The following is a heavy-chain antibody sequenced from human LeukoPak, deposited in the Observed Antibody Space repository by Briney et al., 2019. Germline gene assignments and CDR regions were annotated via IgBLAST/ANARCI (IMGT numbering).Heavy chain of an antibody. CDR1: GFSFSSYG. D-gene: IGHD3-10*02. J-gene: IGHJ6*04. CDR2: ISGSGGST. V-gene: IGHV3-23*01. Sequence: GGSLRLSCAASGFSFSSYGMSWVRQAPGKGLEWVSAISGSGGSTYYADSVKGRFTISRDNAKNSLYLQMNSLRAEDTAVYYCAELGITMIGGVWGKGTTVTISS. CDR3: AELGITMIGGV.